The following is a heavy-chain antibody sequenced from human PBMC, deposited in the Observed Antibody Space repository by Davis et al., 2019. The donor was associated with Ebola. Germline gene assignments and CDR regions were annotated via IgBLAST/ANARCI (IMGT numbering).Heavy chain of an antibody. Sequence: GESLKIFCAASGFTFSTYAMHWVRQAPGKGLEWVAVISYDGSNKYYAVSVNGRFTISRDNSKNTLYLQLNSRRAEDNAVYYCARSEDLPMAPSYYDYDMDVWGQGTTVTVSS. CDR3: ARSEDLPMAPSYYDYDMDV. V-gene: IGHV3-30-3*01. CDR2: ISYDGSNK. D-gene: IGHD3-10*01. J-gene: IGHJ6*02. CDR1: GFTFSTYA.